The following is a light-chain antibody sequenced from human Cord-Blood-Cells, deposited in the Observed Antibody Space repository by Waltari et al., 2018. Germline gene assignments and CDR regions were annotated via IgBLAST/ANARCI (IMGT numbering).Light chain of an antibody. CDR1: SSNIGNTA. CDR3: AAWDDSLNGPV. V-gene: IGLV1-36*01. CDR2: YDD. Sequence: QSVLPQPPSVSEAPRQRVTISCSGSSSNIGNTAVNWYQQLPGKAPKLLIYYDDLLPSGVSDRFSGSKSGTSASLAISGLQSEDEADYYCAAWDDSLNGPVFGGGTKLTVL. J-gene: IGLJ3*02.